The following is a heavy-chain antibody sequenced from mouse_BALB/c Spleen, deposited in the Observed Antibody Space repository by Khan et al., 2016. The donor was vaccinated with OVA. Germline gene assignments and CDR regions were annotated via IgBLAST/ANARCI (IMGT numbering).Heavy chain of an antibody. V-gene: IGHV3-2*02. CDR2: ISYSDST. J-gene: IGHJ4*01. CDR3: ALGNYYGCAIEY. Sequence: EVQLQESGPGLVKPSQSLSLTCTVTGYSITSNYAWNWIRQFPGNKLEWMGYISYSDSTSYNPSLKSRISLTRDTSKNQFFLQLNSVTTEDTITDCCALGNYYGCAIEYWGKGTSVTVS. CDR1: GYSITSNYA. D-gene: IGHD1-2*01.